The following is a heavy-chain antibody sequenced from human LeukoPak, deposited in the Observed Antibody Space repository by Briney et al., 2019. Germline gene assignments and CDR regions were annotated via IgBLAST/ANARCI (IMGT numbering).Heavy chain of an antibody. CDR3: ARGSYNYGMDV. CDR1: GFTFSSHS. Sequence: PGGSLRLSCAASGFTFSSHSMNWVRQAPGEGLEWISYISGSSSTIIYADSVEGRFTISRDNAKNSLYLQMNSLRAEDTAVYYCARGSYNYGMDVWGQGTTVTVSS. CDR2: ISGSSSTI. J-gene: IGHJ6*02. V-gene: IGHV3-48*04.